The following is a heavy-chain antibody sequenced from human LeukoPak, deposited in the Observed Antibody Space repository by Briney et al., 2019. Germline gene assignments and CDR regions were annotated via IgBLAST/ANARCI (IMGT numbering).Heavy chain of an antibody. CDR2: INPSGGST. D-gene: IGHD6-6*01. Sequence: ASVKVSCKASGYTFTSYYMHWVRQAPGQGLEWMGIINPSGGSTSYAQKFQGRVTMTRDTSTSTVYMELSSLRSEDTAVYYCARGSRESIAARPPFYFDYWGQGTLVTVSS. V-gene: IGHV1-46*01. J-gene: IGHJ4*02. CDR3: ARGSRESIAARPPFYFDY. CDR1: GYTFTSYY.